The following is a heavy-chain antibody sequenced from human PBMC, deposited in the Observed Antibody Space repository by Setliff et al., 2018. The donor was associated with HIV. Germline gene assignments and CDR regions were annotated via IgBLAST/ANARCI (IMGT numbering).Heavy chain of an antibody. CDR2: NYNTRTT. D-gene: IGHD6-13*01. CDR3: ARGSSLGSSWSHAFHI. CDR1: GGSIYSGVYY. V-gene: IGHV4-39*07. Sequence: SETLSLTCTVSGGSIYSGVYYWGWVRQSPGKGLEWIGSNYNTRTTYYNPSLKSRVTISVDTSKNQFSLNLMSVTAADTAVYYCARGSSLGSSWSHAFHIWGQGTMVTVSS. J-gene: IGHJ3*02.